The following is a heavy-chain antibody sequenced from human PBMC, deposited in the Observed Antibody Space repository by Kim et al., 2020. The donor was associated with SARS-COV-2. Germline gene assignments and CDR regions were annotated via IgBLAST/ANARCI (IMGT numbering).Heavy chain of an antibody. J-gene: IGHJ6*02. Sequence: GGSLRLSCAASGFTFSSYGMHWVRQAPGKGLEWVAVIWYDGSNKYYADSVKGRFTISRDNSKNTLYLQMNSLRAEDTAVYYCARGVVPAATLYYYYYYGMDVWGQGTTVTVSS. V-gene: IGHV3-33*01. CDR1: GFTFSSYG. CDR2: IWYDGSNK. CDR3: ARGVVPAATLYYYYYYGMDV. D-gene: IGHD2-2*01.